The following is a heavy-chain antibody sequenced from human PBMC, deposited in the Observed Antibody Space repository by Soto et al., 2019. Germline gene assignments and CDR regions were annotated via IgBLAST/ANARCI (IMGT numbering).Heavy chain of an antibody. Sequence: ASVKVSCKACADSISSYAIQSVRQAPGQRLEWMGWINPANDNTAYSQKLQGRVTMTTDTSTSTAYMELRSLRSDDTAVYYCARGNTVETGNYWGQGTLVTVSS. J-gene: IGHJ4*02. D-gene: IGHD5-18*01. V-gene: IGHV1-3*01. CDR3: ARGNTVETGNY. CDR2: INPANDNT. CDR1: ADSISSYA.